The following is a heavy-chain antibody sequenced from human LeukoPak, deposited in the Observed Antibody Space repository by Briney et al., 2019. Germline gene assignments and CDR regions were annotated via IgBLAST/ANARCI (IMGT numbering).Heavy chain of an antibody. J-gene: IGHJ4*02. D-gene: IGHD4-17*01. CDR1: GGSISSSNW. Sequence: KASETLSLTCAVSGGSISSSNWWSWVRQPPGKGLEWIGEIYHSGSTNYNPSLKSRVTISVDKSKNQFSLKLSSVTAADTAVYYCARTIGDYGRTIDYWGQGTLVTVSS. V-gene: IGHV4-4*02. CDR2: IYHSGST. CDR3: ARTIGDYGRTIDY.